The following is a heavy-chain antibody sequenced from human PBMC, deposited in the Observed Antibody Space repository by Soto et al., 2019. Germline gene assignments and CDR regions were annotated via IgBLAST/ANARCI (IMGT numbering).Heavy chain of an antibody. CDR3: ARRYGSAIDY. V-gene: IGHV4-59*08. CDR2: IYYSGST. J-gene: IGHJ4*02. CDR1: GGSIRSYY. D-gene: IGHD1-26*01. Sequence: QVQLQESGPGLVKPSETLSLTCTVSGGSIRSYYWSWIRQPPGKGLEWIGYIYYSGSTNYNPSPKRRVTISVDTSKSQFSLKLSSVTAADTAVYYCARRYGSAIDYWGQGTLVTVSS.